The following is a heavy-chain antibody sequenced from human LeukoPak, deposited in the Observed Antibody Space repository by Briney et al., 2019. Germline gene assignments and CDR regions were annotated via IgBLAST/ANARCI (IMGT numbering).Heavy chain of an antibody. CDR2: IANTGGDT. CDR1: GFTFSSKG. V-gene: IGHV3-23*01. D-gene: IGHD6-13*01. CDR3: AQEGIGAAGRRFDC. J-gene: IGHJ4*02. Sequence: GGSLRLSCVASGFTFSSKGMNWVRQAAGKGPKWVSSIANTGGDTYHADFVRGRFTISRDNSQNPLYLQMDSLRAEDTAVYYSAQEGIGAAGRRFDCWGQGTPVTVSS.